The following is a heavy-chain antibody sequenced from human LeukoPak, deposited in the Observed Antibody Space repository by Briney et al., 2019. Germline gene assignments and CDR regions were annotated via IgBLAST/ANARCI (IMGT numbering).Heavy chain of an antibody. Sequence: SGTLSLTCGVSGGSISGTNWWTWVRQPPGKGLEWIGEIYHSGSTNYNPSLKSRLTISVDKSKNQFSLALSSVTAADTAVYYCARGVPAAGAKWFDPWGPGSLVTVYS. CDR2: IYHSGST. CDR3: ARGVPAAGAKWFDP. J-gene: IGHJ5*02. V-gene: IGHV4-4*02. D-gene: IGHD6-13*01. CDR1: GGSISGTNW.